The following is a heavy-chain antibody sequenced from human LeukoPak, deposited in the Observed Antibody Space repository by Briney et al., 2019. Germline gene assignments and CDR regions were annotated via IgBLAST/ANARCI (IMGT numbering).Heavy chain of an antibody. V-gene: IGHV3-48*03. D-gene: IGHD5-12*01. J-gene: IGHJ3*02. CDR1: GFTFSSYE. CDR3: ARERMDTMGDAFDI. CDR2: ISSSGSTI. Sequence: PGGSLRLSCAASGFTFSSYEMNWVRQAPGKGLEWVSYISSSGSTIYYADSVKGRFTISRDNAKNSLYLQINSLRAEDTAVYYCARERMDTMGDAFDIWGQGTMVTVSS.